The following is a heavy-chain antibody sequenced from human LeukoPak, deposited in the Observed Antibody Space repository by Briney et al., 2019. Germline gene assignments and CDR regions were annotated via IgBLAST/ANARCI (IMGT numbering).Heavy chain of an antibody. D-gene: IGHD6-13*01. J-gene: IGHJ4*02. V-gene: IGHV3-48*03. Sequence: GGSLRLSCAASGFTFSSYEMNWVRQAPGKGLEWVSYISSSGSTIYYADSVKARFTISRDNAKNSLYLQMNSLRAEDTAVYYCARDRAAAGYDYWGQGTLVTVSS. CDR1: GFTFSSYE. CDR2: ISSSGSTI. CDR3: ARDRAAAGYDY.